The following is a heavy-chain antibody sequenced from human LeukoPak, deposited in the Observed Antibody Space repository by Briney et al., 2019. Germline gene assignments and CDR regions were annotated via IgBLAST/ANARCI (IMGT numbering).Heavy chain of an antibody. CDR3: ARGEQWLVGYYFDY. D-gene: IGHD6-19*01. Sequence: ASVKVSCKASGYTFTGYYMHWVRQAPGQGLEWMGWINPNSGGTNYAQKFQGRVTMTTDTSTSTAYMELRSLRSDDTAVYYCARGEQWLVGYYFDYWGQGTLVTVSS. J-gene: IGHJ4*02. CDR1: GYTFTGYY. V-gene: IGHV1-2*02. CDR2: INPNSGGT.